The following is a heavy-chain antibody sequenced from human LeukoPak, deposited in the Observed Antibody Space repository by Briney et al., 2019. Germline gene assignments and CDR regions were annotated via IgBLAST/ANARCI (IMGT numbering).Heavy chain of an antibody. CDR1: GGSISSYY. CDR3: ASDRGYSSSSNFSDY. D-gene: IGHD6-6*01. Sequence: SETLSLTCTVSGGSISSYYWSWIRQPPGKGLEWIGYIYYSGSTNYNPSLKSRVTISVDTSKNQFSLKLSSVTAADTAVYYCASDRGYSSSSNFSDYWGQGTLVTVSS. CDR2: IYYSGST. J-gene: IGHJ4*02. V-gene: IGHV4-59*01.